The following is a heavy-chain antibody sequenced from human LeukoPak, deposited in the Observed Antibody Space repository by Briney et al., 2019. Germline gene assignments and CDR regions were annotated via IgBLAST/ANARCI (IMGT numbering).Heavy chain of an antibody. V-gene: IGHV3-74*01. CDR3: ARTYSSFDY. CDR1: GFTFSSYW. D-gene: IGHD6-19*01. J-gene: IGHJ4*02. CDR2: INNDGSTT. Sequence: PGGSLRLSGAVSGFTFSSYWTHWVRQAPGKGLVWVSRINNDGSTTAYADSVKGRFTISRDNTKNTLYLQMNSLRAEDTAVCYCARTYSSFDYWGQGTLVTVSS.